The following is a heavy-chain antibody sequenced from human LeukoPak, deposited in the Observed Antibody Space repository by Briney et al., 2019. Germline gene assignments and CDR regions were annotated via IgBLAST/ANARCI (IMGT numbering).Heavy chain of an antibody. Sequence: PGGSLRLSCAASGFTFSDYYMSWIRQAPGKGLGWVSYISSSGSTIYYADSVKGRFTISRDNAKNSLYLQMNSLRAEDTAVYYCARNTKYCSGGSCQDNPGEDAWGLYYYYMDVWGKGTTVTISS. CDR1: GFTFSDYY. D-gene: IGHD2-15*01. CDR3: ARNTKYCSGGSCQDNPGEDAWGLYYYYMDV. CDR2: ISSSGSTI. V-gene: IGHV3-11*01. J-gene: IGHJ6*03.